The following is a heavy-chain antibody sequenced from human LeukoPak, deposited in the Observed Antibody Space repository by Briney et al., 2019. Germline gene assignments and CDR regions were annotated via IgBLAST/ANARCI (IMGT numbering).Heavy chain of an antibody. CDR3: ARDSVAGLFDY. CDR1: GFTVSSDY. Sequence: GGSLRLSCAASGFTVSSDYMSWVRQAPGKGLEWVSVIYTGGSTYYADSVRGRFTISRDNSKNTLYLQMNSLRDEDTAVYYCARDSVAGLFDYWGQGTLVTVSS. J-gene: IGHJ4*02. V-gene: IGHV3-53*01. CDR2: IYTGGST. D-gene: IGHD6-19*01.